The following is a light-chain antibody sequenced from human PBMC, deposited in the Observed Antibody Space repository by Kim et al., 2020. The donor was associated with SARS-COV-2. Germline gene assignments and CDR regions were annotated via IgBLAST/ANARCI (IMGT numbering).Light chain of an antibody. J-gene: IGKJ1*01. V-gene: IGKV3-15*01. CDR1: QSVSSN. CDR3: QQYNNWPAWT. CDR2: GAS. Sequence: SPGESATPSCRARQSVSSNLAWYQQKPGQAPRLLIYGASTRATGIPARFSGSGSGTEFTLTISSLQSEDFAVYYCQQYNNWPAWTFGQGTKVDIK.